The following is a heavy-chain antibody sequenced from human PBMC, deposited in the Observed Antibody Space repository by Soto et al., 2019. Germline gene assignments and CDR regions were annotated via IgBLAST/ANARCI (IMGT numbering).Heavy chain of an antibody. CDR3: GRDKRDSSGSYYGY. CDR2: ISAYNGNT. Sequence: ASVKVSCKASGYTFTSYGISWVRQAPGQGLEWMGWISAYNGNTNYAQKVQGRVTMTTDTSTSTAYMELRSLRSDDTAVYYCGRDKRDSSGSYYGYWGQGTLVTAPQ. J-gene: IGHJ4*02. CDR1: GYTFTSYG. V-gene: IGHV1-18*01. D-gene: IGHD3-10*01.